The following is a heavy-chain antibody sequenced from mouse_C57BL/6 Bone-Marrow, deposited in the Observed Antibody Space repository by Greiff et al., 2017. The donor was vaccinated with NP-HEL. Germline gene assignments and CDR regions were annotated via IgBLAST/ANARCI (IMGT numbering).Heavy chain of an antibody. D-gene: IGHD1-1*01. Sequence: QVQLQQPGAELVRPGSSVKLSCKASGYTFTSYWMDWVKQRPGQGLEWIGNIYPSDSETHYNQKFKDKATFTVDKSSSTAYMQLSSLTSEDSAVYYGASLQLLYYGSSPYYFDYWGQGTTLTVSS. V-gene: IGHV1-61*01. CDR1: GYTFTSYW. J-gene: IGHJ2*01. CDR3: ASLQLLYYGSSPYYFDY. CDR2: IYPSDSET.